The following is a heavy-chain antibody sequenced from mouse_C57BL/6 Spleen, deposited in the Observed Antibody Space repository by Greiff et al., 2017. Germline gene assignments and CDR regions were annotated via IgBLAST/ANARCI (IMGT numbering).Heavy chain of an antibody. CDR2: IDPSDSYT. D-gene: IGHD1-1*01. V-gene: IGHV1-50*01. CDR3: ASDYGSSYGFAY. CDR1: GYTFTSYW. J-gene: IGHJ3*01. Sequence: VQLQQSGAELVKPGASVKLSCKASGYTFTSYWMQWVKQRPGQGLEWIGEIDPSDSYTNYNQKFKGKATLTVDTSSSTAYMQLSSLTSEDSAVYYCASDYGSSYGFAYWGQGTLVTVSA.